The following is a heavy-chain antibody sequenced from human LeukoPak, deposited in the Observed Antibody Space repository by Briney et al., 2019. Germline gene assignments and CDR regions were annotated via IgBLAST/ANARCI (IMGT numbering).Heavy chain of an antibody. V-gene: IGHV4-34*01. CDR3: ARGLSSYDFWSGYYTTYFDY. Sequence: SETLSLTCAVYGGSFSGYYWSWIRQPPGKGLEWIGEINHSGSTNYNPSLKSRVTISVDTSKNQFSLKLSSVTAADTAVYYCARGLSSYDFWSGYYTTYFDYWGQGTLVTVSS. CDR2: INHSGST. CDR1: GGSFSGYY. D-gene: IGHD3-3*01. J-gene: IGHJ4*02.